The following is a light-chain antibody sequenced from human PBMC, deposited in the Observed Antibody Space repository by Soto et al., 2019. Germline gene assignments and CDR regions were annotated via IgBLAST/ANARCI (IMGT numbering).Light chain of an antibody. CDR2: AAS. J-gene: IGKJ2*01. Sequence: DIQMTQSPSSLSASVGDRVTITCRASQSISSYLNWYQQKPGKAPKLLIYAASSLPSGVPSRFSGSGSGTDVTLTISSLQPEDFATYYCQQSYSTPYTFGQGTKLEIK. V-gene: IGKV1-39*01. CDR1: QSISSY. CDR3: QQSYSTPYT.